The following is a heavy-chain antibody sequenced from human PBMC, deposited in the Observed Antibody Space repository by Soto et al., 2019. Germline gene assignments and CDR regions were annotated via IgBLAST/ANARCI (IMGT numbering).Heavy chain of an antibody. CDR3: ARDQIAARNYYYYYGMDV. CDR2: INPSGGST. V-gene: IGHV1-46*01. Sequence: ASVKVSCKASGYTFTSYYMHWVRQAPGQGLEWMGIINPSGGSTSYPQKFQGRVTMTRDTSTSTVYMELSSLSSEDTAVYYCARDQIAARNYYYYYGMDVWGQGTTVTVS. J-gene: IGHJ6*02. D-gene: IGHD6-6*01. CDR1: GYTFTSYY.